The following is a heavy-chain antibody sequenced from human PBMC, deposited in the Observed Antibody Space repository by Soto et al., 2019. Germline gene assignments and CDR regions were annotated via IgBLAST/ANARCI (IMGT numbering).Heavy chain of an antibody. D-gene: IGHD1-1*01. J-gene: IGHJ4*02. CDR2: ISAHNGNT. CDR3: ARGRYGDY. Sequence: QVHLVQSGAEVKKPGASVKVSCKGSGYGFTTYGITWVRQAPGQGLEWMAWISAHNGNTNYAQKLQGRVTVTRDTSMSTAYMELRRLRSDDTAVYYCARGRYGDYWGQGALVTVSS. V-gene: IGHV1-18*01. CDR1: GYGFTTYG.